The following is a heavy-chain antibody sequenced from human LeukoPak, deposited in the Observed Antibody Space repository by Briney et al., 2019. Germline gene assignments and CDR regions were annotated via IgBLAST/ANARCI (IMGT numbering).Heavy chain of an antibody. CDR1: GFTFSNAW. Sequence: GGSLRLSCAASGFTFSNAWMSWVRQAPGKGLEWVGRIKSKTDGGTTDCAAPVKGRFTISRDDSKNTLYLQMNSLKTEDTAVYYCTTDFTMIAVVIGYFDYWGQGTLVTVSS. D-gene: IGHD3-22*01. CDR3: TTDFTMIAVVIGYFDY. V-gene: IGHV3-15*01. J-gene: IGHJ4*02. CDR2: IKSKTDGGTT.